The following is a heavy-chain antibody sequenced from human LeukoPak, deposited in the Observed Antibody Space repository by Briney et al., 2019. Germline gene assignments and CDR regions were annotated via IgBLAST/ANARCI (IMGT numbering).Heavy chain of an antibody. D-gene: IGHD6-19*01. CDR1: GGSFRGYY. V-gene: IGHV4-34*01. CDR2: INHSGST. Sequence: SETLSLTCAVYGGSFRGYYWSWIRQPPGKGLEWIGVINHSGSTNYNPSLKSRVTISVDTSKNQFSLKLSSVTAADTAVYYCARICRAVAGTNFDYWGQGTLVTVSS. J-gene: IGHJ4*02. CDR3: ARICRAVAGTNFDY.